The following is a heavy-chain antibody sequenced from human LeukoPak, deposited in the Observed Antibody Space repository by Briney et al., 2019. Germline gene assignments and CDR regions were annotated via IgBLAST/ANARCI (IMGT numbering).Heavy chain of an antibody. J-gene: IGHJ6*02. Sequence: SETLSLTCTVSGDSINNGGYYWNWIRQHPGTGLEWIGYIYYSGSTYYNPSLQSRLTISVDTSKNQFSLYLTSVTAADTAVYFCARGGCSGAGCPSYYYYHPMDVWGQGTTVTVSS. CDR1: GDSINNGGYY. D-gene: IGHD2-15*01. CDR3: ARGGCSGAGCPSYYYYHPMDV. V-gene: IGHV4-31*03. CDR2: IYYSGST.